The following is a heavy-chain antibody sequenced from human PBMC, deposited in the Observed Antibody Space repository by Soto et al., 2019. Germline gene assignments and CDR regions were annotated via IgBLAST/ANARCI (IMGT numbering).Heavy chain of an antibody. Sequence: EVHLVEYGGGVVQPGGSLRLACAASGFSVSTNYMSWFRQAPGKGLEWGSVIYSGGSTYYADSVTGRFTISRDNSKNTLYLQMNSRRAEDTAVYYCARPYSRYCDLWGRGTLVTVSS. V-gene: IGHV3-66*04. CDR3: ARPYSRYCDL. J-gene: IGHJ2*01. CDR1: GFSVSTNY. D-gene: IGHD6-13*01. CDR2: IYSGGST.